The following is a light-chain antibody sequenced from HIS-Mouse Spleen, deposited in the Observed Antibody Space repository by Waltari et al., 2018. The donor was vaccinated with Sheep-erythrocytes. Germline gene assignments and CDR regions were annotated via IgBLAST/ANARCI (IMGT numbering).Light chain of an antibody. Sequence: SYELTQPPSVSVSPGQTASITCSGDKLGDKYACWYQQKPGQSPVLVIDQDSKRPSGIPVRFAGANAGNTATLTISGTQAMDEADYYCQAWDSSTAVFGGGTKLTVL. CDR1: KLGDKY. V-gene: IGLV3-1*01. CDR3: QAWDSSTAV. J-gene: IGLJ2*01. CDR2: QDS.